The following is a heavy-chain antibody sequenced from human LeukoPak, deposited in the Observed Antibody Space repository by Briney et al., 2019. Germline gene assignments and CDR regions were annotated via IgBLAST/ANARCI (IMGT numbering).Heavy chain of an antibody. J-gene: IGHJ5*02. Sequence: GGSLRLSCAASGFTFSSYWMNWARQAPGKGLEWVASINHNGNVNYYVDSVKGRFTISRDNAKNSLYLQMNSLRAEDTALYYCAKDMHWNYVGGHNWFDPWGQGTLVTVSS. D-gene: IGHD1-7*01. CDR3: AKDMHWNYVGGHNWFDP. V-gene: IGHV3-7*03. CDR2: INHNGNVN. CDR1: GFTFSSYW.